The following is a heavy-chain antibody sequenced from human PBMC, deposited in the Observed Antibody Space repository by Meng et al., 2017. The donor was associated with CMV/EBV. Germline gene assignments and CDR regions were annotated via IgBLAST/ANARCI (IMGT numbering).Heavy chain of an antibody. CDR2: IIPILGIA. J-gene: IGHJ4*02. V-gene: IGHV1-69*02. D-gene: IGHD2-2*01. CDR1: GGTFSSYT. CDR3: ARGYCSSTSCSAPDY. Sequence: SVKVSCKASGGTFSSYTISWVRQAPGQGLEWMGRIIPILGIANYAQKFQGRVTITADKSTSTAYMELSSLRSGDTAVYYCARGYCSSTSCSAPDYWGQGTLVTVSS.